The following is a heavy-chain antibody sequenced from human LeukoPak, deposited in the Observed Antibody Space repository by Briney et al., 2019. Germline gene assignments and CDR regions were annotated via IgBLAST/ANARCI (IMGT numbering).Heavy chain of an antibody. CDR3: ASQYSGYEDY. CDR1: GGSISGSSYY. J-gene: IGHJ4*02. Sequence: KSSETLSLTCTVSGGSISGSSYYWGWIRQPPGKGLEWIGSIYYSGSTYYNPSLKSRVTISVDTSKNQFSLKLSSVTAADTAVYYCASQYSGYEDYWAQGTLVTVSS. V-gene: IGHV4-39*01. CDR2: IYYSGST. D-gene: IGHD5-12*01.